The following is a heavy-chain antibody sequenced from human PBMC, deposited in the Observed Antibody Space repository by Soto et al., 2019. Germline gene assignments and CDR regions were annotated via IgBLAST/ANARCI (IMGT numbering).Heavy chain of an antibody. D-gene: IGHD3-10*01. CDR2: ISSSSSHT. CDR3: ARDRSGSYPPGDGMDL. Sequence: EVQVVESGGGLVMPGGSLRLSCAASGFTFSSCSMNWVRQAPGKGLEWVSAISSSSSHTYYADSVKGRFTISRDNAKNSLYLQVNSLRAEDTAVYYCARDRSGSYPPGDGMDLWGQGTTVTVSS. V-gene: IGHV3-21*01. CDR1: GFTFSSCS. J-gene: IGHJ6*02.